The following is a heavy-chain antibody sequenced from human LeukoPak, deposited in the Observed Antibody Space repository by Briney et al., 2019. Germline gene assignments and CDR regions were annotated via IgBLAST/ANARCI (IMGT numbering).Heavy chain of an antibody. CDR1: GFTFSSYA. J-gene: IGHJ4*02. CDR2: VRTKAYGGTT. D-gene: IGHD3-10*01. V-gene: IGHV3-49*04. Sequence: PGGSLRLSCAASGFTFSSYAMNWVRQAPGKGLEWVGFVRTKAYGGTTEYAASVIGRFTTSRDDSKSIAYLQMNSLKTEDTAVYYCTRDSRFYYGSGSSSYDYWGQGTLVTVSS. CDR3: TRDSRFYYGSGSSSYDY.